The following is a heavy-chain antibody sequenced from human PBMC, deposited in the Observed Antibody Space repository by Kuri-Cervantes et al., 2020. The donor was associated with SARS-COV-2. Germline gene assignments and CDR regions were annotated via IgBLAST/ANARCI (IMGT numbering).Heavy chain of an antibody. D-gene: IGHD3-9*01. CDR1: GFLFSASA. V-gene: IGHV3-73*01. CDR3: AKGADYDILTGYYIFDY. Sequence: GESLKISCEVSGFLFSASAIHWVRQGSGKGLEWVGRVRGKANNYATAYAASVKGRFTISRDDSKNMAYLQMNSLKTEDTAVYYCAKGADYDILTGYYIFDYWGQGTLVTVSS. J-gene: IGHJ4*02. CDR2: VRGKANNYAT.